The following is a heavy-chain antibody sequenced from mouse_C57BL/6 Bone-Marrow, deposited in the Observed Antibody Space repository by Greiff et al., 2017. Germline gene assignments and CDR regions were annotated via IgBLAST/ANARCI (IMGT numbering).Heavy chain of an antibody. D-gene: IGHD2-1*01. Sequence: QVQLQQPGAELVKPGASVKLSCKASGYTFTSYWMQWVKQRPGQGLEWIGEIDPSDSYTNYNQKFKGKATLTVDTSSSKAYMQLSSLTSEDSAVYYCASYYDYAMDYWGQGTSVTVSS. CDR1: GYTFTSYW. CDR2: IDPSDSYT. J-gene: IGHJ4*01. V-gene: IGHV1-50*01. CDR3: ASYYDYAMDY.